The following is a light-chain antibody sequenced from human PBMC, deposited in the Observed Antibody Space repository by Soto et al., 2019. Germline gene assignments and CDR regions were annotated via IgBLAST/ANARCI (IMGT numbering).Light chain of an antibody. CDR3: VSYTDTATLV. CDR1: NTDVGQDKS. Sequence: QSVLTQPASVSGSRGQSIIISCVGRNTDVGQDKSVSWYQQGPGKAPKLLIFEVTNRPSGVSNRFSGSRSGNTASLTISGLQPDDEGDYFCVSYTDTATLVFGTGTKVTVL. J-gene: IGLJ1*01. CDR2: EVT. V-gene: IGLV2-14*01.